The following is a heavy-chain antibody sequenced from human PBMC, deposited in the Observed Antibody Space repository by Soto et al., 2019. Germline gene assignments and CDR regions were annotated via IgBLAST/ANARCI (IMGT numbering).Heavy chain of an antibody. CDR3: ARERAYDLWSVVNIYYYYGMDV. CDR2: ISAYNGNT. CDR1: GYTFTSYG. Sequence: GASVKVSCKASGYTFTSYGISWVRQAPGQGLEWMGWISAYNGNTNYAQKLQGRVTMTTDTSTSTAYMELRSLRSDDTAVYYCARERAYDLWSVVNIYYYYGMDVWGQGTTVTVSS. J-gene: IGHJ6*02. V-gene: IGHV1-18*04. D-gene: IGHD3-3*01.